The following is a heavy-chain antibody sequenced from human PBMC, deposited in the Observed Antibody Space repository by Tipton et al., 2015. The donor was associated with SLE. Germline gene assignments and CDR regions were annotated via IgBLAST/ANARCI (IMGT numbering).Heavy chain of an antibody. Sequence: VQLVQSGAEVKKPGESLKISCEGSGYTFTTYWMGWVRQRPGKGLEWMGIIDPDDSNARYSPSFQGQVTMSADKSISTAYVQWNSLKTSDSAMYYYARDQASLGLDFWGQGTLVTVSS. CDR2: IDPDDSNA. J-gene: IGHJ4*02. CDR1: GYTFTTYW. V-gene: IGHV5-51*01. CDR3: ARDQASLGLDF.